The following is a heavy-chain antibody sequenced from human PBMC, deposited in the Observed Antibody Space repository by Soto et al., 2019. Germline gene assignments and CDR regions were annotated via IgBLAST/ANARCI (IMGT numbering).Heavy chain of an antibody. CDR2: RSYSGST. CDR1: SGSIRTTSYY. Sequence: SETLSLTCTVSSGSIRTTSYYWGWIRQPPGKGLEWIGSRSYSGSTFFTLSLKSRVTISMDTSKNQFSLSLRSLTAADTAVYYCARSREFDYWSQGTLVTVSS. CDR3: ARSREFDY. J-gene: IGHJ4*02. V-gene: IGHV4-39*07.